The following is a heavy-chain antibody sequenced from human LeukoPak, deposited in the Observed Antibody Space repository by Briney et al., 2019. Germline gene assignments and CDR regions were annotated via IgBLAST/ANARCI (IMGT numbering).Heavy chain of an antibody. CDR3: ARDQLGANWVDF. CDR1: GFTFSSHS. D-gene: IGHD1-26*01. J-gene: IGHJ4*02. CDR2: ISSSSSHI. V-gene: IGHV3-48*01. Sequence: GGSLRLSCAASGFTFSSHSMNWVRQAPGKGLEWISYISSSSSHIYYADSVKGRFTISRDNAKNLVTLQMNSLRAEDTAVYYCARDQLGANWVDFWGQGTPVTVSS.